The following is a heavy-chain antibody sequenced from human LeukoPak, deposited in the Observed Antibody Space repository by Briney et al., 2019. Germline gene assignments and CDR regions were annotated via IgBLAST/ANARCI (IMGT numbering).Heavy chain of an antibody. CDR2: IRYDGVNK. D-gene: IGHD6-19*01. V-gene: IGHV3-30*02. CDR3: TKGDSGWHFDY. CDR1: GFTFSDYG. Sequence: PGGSLRLSCAASGFTFSDYGMHWVRQAPGKGLEWVTFIRYDGVNKFNAASVKGRFTVSRDNSKNTLYLQINSRRPEDTALYYCTKGDSGWHFDYWGQGTLVTVSS. J-gene: IGHJ4*02.